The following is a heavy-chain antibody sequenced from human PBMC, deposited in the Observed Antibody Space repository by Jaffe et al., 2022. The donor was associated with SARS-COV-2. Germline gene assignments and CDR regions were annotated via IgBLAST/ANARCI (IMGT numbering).Heavy chain of an antibody. D-gene: IGHD2-2*01. J-gene: IGHJ6*02. Sequence: QVQLVQSGAEVKKPGSSVKVSCKASGGTFSSYTISWVRQAPGQGLEWMGRIIPILGIANYAQKFQGRVTITADKSTSTAYMELSSLRSEDTAVYYCSKISSTSYGNYYYYGMDVWGQGTTVTVSS. CDR2: IIPILGIA. V-gene: IGHV1-69*02. CDR1: GGTFSSYT. CDR3: SKISSTSYGNYYYYGMDV.